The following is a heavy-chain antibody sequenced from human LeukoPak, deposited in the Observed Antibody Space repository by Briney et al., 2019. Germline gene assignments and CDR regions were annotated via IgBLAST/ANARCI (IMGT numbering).Heavy chain of an antibody. CDR3: ARDCGDYVGSFDY. Sequence: GGTLRLSCAASGFTFSSFGMSWVRQAPGKGLEWVSAISSTGGTVYYADSVKGRFTISRDNSKNTLYLQMNSLRAEDTAVYYCARDCGDYVGSFDYWGQGTLVTVSS. V-gene: IGHV3-23*01. CDR1: GFTFSSFG. J-gene: IGHJ4*02. CDR2: ISSTGGTV. D-gene: IGHD4-17*01.